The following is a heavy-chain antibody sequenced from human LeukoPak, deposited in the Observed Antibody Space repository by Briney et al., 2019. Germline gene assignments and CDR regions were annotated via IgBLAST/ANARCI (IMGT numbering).Heavy chain of an antibody. J-gene: IGHJ3*02. CDR1: GYTFTGYY. CDR2: ISPNSGGT. V-gene: IGHV1-2*06. Sequence: ASVTVSCTASGYTFTGYYMHWVRQAPGQGLEWMGRISPNSGGTNYAQKFQGRVTMTRDTSISTAYMELSRLRSDDTAVYYCAGMRYSNSWYEDAFDIWGQGTMVTVSS. CDR3: AGMRYSNSWYEDAFDI. D-gene: IGHD6-13*01.